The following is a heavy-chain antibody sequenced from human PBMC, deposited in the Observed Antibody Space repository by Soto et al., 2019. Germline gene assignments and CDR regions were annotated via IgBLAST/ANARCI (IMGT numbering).Heavy chain of an antibody. J-gene: IGHJ4*02. CDR3: ARIPRYSYATSDPLDN. CDR1: GGTFNTYT. Sequence: ASVKVSSKASGGTFNTYTFSWVRQAPGQGLEWMGSILPIMGSVNYAHDFRGRLSITADPPTTTAYMELTSLTSHDTAMYYCARIPRYSYATSDPLDNWGQGTLVTVS. CDR2: ILPIMGSV. D-gene: IGHD2-15*01. V-gene: IGHV1-69*08.